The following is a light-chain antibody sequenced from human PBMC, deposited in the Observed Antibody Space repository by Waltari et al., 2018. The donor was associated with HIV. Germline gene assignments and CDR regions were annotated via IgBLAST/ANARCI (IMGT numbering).Light chain of an antibody. CDR2: DAS. CDR3: QQYNNWPPWT. J-gene: IGKJ1*01. Sequence: EVVMTQSPATLSVSPGERVTLSCRASQSVSSNLAWYQQTPGQAPRLLIYDASTRASGVAARFSGSGSGTDFTLTITSLQSEDFAVYYCQQYNNWPPWTFGQGTRVQIK. CDR1: QSVSSN. V-gene: IGKV3-15*01.